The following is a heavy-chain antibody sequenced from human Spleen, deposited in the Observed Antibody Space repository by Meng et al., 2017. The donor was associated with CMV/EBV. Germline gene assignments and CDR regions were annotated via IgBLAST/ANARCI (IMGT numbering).Heavy chain of an antibody. CDR1: GFTFDDYG. D-gene: IGHD1-7*01. CDR2: INWNGGST. CDR3: ARRGNWNYVETYYFDY. Sequence: GESLKISCAASGFTFDDYGMSWVRQVPGKGLEWVSGINWNGGSTGYADSVKGRFTISRDNAKNSLYLQMNSLRAEDTALYYCARRGNWNYVETYYFDYWGQGILVTVSS. J-gene: IGHJ4*02. V-gene: IGHV3-20*04.